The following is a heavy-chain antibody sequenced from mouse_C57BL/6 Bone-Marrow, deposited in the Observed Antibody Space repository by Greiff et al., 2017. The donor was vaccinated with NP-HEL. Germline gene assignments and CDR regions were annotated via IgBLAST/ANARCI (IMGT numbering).Heavy chain of an antibody. CDR2: IWSGGSP. J-gene: IGHJ4*01. CDR3: ARAVYYYGSRGNAMDY. CDR1: GFSLTSYG. V-gene: IGHV2-2*01. Sequence: QVQLQQSGPGLVQPSQSLSITCTVSGFSLTSYGVHWVRQSPGKGLEWLGVIWSGGSPDYNAAFISRLSISKDNSKSQVFFKMNSLQADDTAIYYCARAVYYYGSRGNAMDYWGQGTSVTVSS. D-gene: IGHD1-1*01.